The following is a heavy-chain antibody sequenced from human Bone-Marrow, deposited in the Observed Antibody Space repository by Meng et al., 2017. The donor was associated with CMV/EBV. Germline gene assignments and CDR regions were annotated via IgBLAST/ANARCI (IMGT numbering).Heavy chain of an antibody. J-gene: IGHJ3*02. V-gene: IGHV3-21*01. CDR2: ISSSSSYI. CDR3: AKDTYYYDSSGYYPAI. CDR1: GFTFSNYW. D-gene: IGHD3-22*01. Sequence: GGCLRPSCAAAGFTFSNYWMNWVRQPPGKGLEWVSSISSSSSYIYYADSVKGRFTISRDNAKNSLYLQMNSLRAEDTAVYYCAKDTYYYDSSGYYPAIWGQGTMVTVSS.